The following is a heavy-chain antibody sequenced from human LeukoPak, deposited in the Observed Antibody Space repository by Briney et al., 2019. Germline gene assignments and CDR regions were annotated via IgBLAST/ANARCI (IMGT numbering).Heavy chain of an antibody. V-gene: IGHV3-7*01. CDR3: ARGSEYYYYYMDV. D-gene: IGHD6-25*01. J-gene: IGHJ6*03. CDR1: GFTFSSYW. CDR2: IKQDGSEK. Sequence: GGSLRLSRAVSGFTFSSYWMSWVRQAPGKGLEWVANIKQDGSEKYYVDSVKGRFTISRDNAKNSLYLQMNSLRAEDTAVYYCARGSEYYYYYMDVWGKGTTVTVSS.